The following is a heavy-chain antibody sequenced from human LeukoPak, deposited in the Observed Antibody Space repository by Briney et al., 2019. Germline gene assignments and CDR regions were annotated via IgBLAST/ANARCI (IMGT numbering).Heavy chain of an antibody. CDR1: GYTFTGYY. CDR3: ARLYYGSGSPPDY. Sequence: ASVKVSCKASGYTFTGYYMHWVRQAPGQGLEWMGRINPNSGGTNYARKFQGRVTMTRDTSISTAYMELSRLRSDDTAVYYCARLYYGSGSPPDYWGQGTLVTVSS. D-gene: IGHD3-10*01. V-gene: IGHV1-2*06. J-gene: IGHJ4*02. CDR2: INPNSGGT.